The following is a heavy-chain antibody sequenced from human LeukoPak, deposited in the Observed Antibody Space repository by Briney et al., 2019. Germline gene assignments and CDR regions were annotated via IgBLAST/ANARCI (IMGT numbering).Heavy chain of an antibody. V-gene: IGHV1-69*04. CDR3: ARDRDSSTWYSFDS. Sequence: SVKVSCEASGGTFNSYGVNWVRQAPGQGLEWMGRIIPNIGIANSAQKLQGRATISADKSTSTAYMELSSLRSEDTAVYYCARDRDSSTWYSFDSWGQGTLVTVSS. J-gene: IGHJ4*02. D-gene: IGHD6-13*01. CDR2: IIPNIGIA. CDR1: GGTFNSYG.